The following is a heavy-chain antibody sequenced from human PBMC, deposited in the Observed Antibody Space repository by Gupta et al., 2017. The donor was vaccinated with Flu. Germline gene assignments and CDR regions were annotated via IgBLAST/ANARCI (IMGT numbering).Heavy chain of an antibody. Sequence: QVQLQESVPGLVKPSQTLSLTCTVSGGSISSGGYYWSWIRQHPGKGLEWIGYIYYSGSTYYNPSLKSRVTISVDTSKNQFSLKLSSVTAADTAVYYCARGTGGIGYDAWFDPWGQGTLVTVSS. D-gene: IGHD3-16*01. J-gene: IGHJ5*02. CDR3: ARGTGGIGYDAWFDP. V-gene: IGHV4-31*03. CDR2: IYYSGST. CDR1: GGSISSGGYY.